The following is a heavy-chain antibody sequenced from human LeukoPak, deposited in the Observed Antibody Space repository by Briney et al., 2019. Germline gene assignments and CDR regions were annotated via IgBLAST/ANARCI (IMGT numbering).Heavy chain of an antibody. J-gene: IGHJ6*02. Sequence: GVSLNISCTGSGYIVPTYWIGWVRPTTGKGLGWIGIIYPGDSDTRYSPFFQGEVTISADKCISTAYLQWSSLKASDTAMYYCARRRDTAMVYYYYGMDVWGQGTTVTVSS. CDR2: IYPGDSDT. CDR1: GYIVPTYW. CDR3: ARRRDTAMVYYYYGMDV. D-gene: IGHD5-18*01. V-gene: IGHV5-51*01.